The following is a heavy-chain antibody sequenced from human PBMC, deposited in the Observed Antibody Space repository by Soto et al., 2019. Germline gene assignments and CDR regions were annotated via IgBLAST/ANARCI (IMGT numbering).Heavy chain of an antibody. CDR1: GGSISSYY. V-gene: IGHV4-59*01. CDR3: ARAAALYDYIWGSYRSYDAFDI. J-gene: IGHJ3*02. CDR2: IYYSGST. Sequence: SETLPLTCTVSGGSISSYYWSWIRQPPGKGLEWIGYIYYSGSTNYNPSLKSRVTISVDTSKNQFSLKLSSVAAADTAVYYCARAAALYDYIWGSYRSYDAFDIWGQGTMVTVSS. D-gene: IGHD3-16*02.